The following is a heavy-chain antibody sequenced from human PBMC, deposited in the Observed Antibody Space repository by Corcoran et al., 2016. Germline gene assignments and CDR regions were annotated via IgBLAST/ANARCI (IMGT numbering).Heavy chain of an antibody. CDR2: IRSKPNSHAT. CDR1: GFTFSDSA. J-gene: IGHJ6*02. V-gene: IGHV3-73*02. Sequence: EVQLVESGGDLVQPGGSLRLSCAASGFTFSDSAIHWVRQASGKGLEWVGLIRSKPNSHATAYAALMRDRFTISRDDSKNTAYLQMNSLKTEDTAVYYCNRGIGGYGMDVWGQGTTVTVSS. CDR3: NRGIGGYGMDV. D-gene: IGHD3-16*01.